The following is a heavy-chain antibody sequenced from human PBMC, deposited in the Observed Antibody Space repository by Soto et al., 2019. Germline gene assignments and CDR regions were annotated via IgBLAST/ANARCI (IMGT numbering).Heavy chain of an antibody. J-gene: IGHJ4*02. V-gene: IGHV1-46*01. CDR1: GDTFTDYY. Sequence: QVQLVQSGAEVKKPGASVKVSCKASGDTFTDYYIQRVRQAPGQGLEWMGTVNPSGGHTTYAQHFLGRVTMTRDTSTSTLYMELTSLTSEDTAVYYCARGGHVVVVTAALDYWGQGTLVTVSS. CDR2: VNPSGGHT. D-gene: IGHD2-21*02. CDR3: ARGGHVVVVTAALDY.